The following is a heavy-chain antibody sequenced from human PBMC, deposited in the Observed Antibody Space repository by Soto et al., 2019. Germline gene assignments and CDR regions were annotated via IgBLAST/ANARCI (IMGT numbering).Heavy chain of an antibody. CDR1: GGSFSGYY. V-gene: IGHV4-34*01. J-gene: IGHJ5*02. CDR2: INHSGST. Sequence: SETLSLTCAVYGGSFSGYYWSWIRQPPGKGLEWIGEINHSGSTNYNPSLKSRVTISVDTSKNQFSLKLSSVTAADTAVYYCARGTAYSSSWYAPYSWFDPWGQGTLVTVSS. CDR3: ARGTAYSSSWYAPYSWFDP. D-gene: IGHD6-13*01.